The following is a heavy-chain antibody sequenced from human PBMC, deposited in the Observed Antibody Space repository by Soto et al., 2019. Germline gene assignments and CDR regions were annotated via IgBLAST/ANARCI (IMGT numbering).Heavy chain of an antibody. Sequence: QLQLQESGPGLVKPSETLSLTCTVSGGSISFSNYHWTWIRQSPGKGPEWIGSGTTYYNPSLRSRVTISVDTSQNQFSLKMHSVTAADTAVYYCATYGGDTGRFDYWGQGILVTVSS. V-gene: IGHV4-39*01. D-gene: IGHD4-17*01. J-gene: IGHJ4*02. CDR2: SGTT. CDR3: ATYGGDTGRFDY. CDR1: GGSISFSNYH.